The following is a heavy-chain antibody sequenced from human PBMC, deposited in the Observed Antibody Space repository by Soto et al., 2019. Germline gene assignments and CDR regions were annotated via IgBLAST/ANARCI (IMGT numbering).Heavy chain of an antibody. CDR2: IYSGGDT. CDR1: GFAVSANY. D-gene: IGHD4-17*01. CDR3: ATRMTTAPY. J-gene: IGHJ4*02. V-gene: IGHV3-66*01. Sequence: EAHLVGSGGGLVQPGGSLRLSCAASGFAVSANYLSWVRQAPGKGLEWVSLIYSGGDTDYADSVRGRFTISRDNSKNTLYLQKNSLKAEDTAVYYCATRMTTAPYWGQGALVNVS.